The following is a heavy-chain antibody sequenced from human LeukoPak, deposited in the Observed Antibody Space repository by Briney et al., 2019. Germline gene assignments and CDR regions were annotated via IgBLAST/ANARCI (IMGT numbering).Heavy chain of an antibody. CDR3: ARRVRAAAFDI. CDR2: IYDSGST. Sequence: SETLSLTCTVSGGSIRSSYYYWGWIRQPPGKGLEWIGSIYDSGSTYYNPSLKSRVTISVDTSKNQFSLKLSSVTAADTAVYYCARRVRAAAFDIWGQGTMVTVSS. D-gene: IGHD2-2*01. V-gene: IGHV4-39*01. J-gene: IGHJ3*02. CDR1: GGSIRSSYYY.